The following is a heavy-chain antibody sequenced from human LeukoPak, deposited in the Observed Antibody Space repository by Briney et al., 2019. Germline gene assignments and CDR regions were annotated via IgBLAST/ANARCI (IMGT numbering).Heavy chain of an antibody. CDR3: ARAPITSPFYFDY. CDR2: INWSGGST. CDR1: GFAFDEHG. D-gene: IGHD2-2*01. V-gene: IGHV3-20*04. J-gene: IGHJ4*02. Sequence: PGGSLRLSCTATGFAFDEHGMSWVRQVPGKGLEWVSGINWSGGSTGYADPLRGRFTISRDNAKNSLYLQMDSLRAEDTALYYCARAPITSPFYFDYWGQGTLVTVSS.